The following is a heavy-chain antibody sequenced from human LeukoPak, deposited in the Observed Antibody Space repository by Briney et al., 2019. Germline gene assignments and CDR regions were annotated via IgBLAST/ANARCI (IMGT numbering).Heavy chain of an antibody. CDR2: ISYDGSNK. D-gene: IGHD2-2*01. CDR3: ANPDIVVVPAARGMDV. J-gene: IGHJ6*02. V-gene: IGHV3-30*18. CDR1: GFTFSSYG. Sequence: PGGSLRLSCAASGFTFSSYGMHWVRQAPGKGLEWVAVISYDGSNKYYADSVKGRFTISRDNSKNTLYLQMNSLRAEDTAVYYCANPDIVVVPAARGMDVWGQGTTVTVSS.